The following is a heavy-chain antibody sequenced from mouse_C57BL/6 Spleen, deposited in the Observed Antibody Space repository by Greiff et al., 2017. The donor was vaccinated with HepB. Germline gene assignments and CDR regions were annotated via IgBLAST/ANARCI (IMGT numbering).Heavy chain of an antibody. Sequence: QVQLQQSGAELVKPGASVKISCKASGYTFTDYYINWVKQRPGQGLKWIGKIGPGSGSTYYNEKFKGKATLTADKSSSTAYMQLSSLTSEDSAVYFCASCIYYYGSSYFDYWGQGTTLTVSS. CDR3: ASCIYYYGSSYFDY. CDR1: GYTFTDYY. D-gene: IGHD1-1*01. CDR2: IGPGSGST. V-gene: IGHV1-77*01. J-gene: IGHJ2*01.